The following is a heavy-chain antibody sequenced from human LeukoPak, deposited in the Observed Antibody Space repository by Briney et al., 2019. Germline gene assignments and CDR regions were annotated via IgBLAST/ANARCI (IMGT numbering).Heavy chain of an antibody. V-gene: IGHV3-7*01. D-gene: IGHD2-2*01. CDR2: IKQDGSQK. J-gene: IGHJ4*02. CDR1: GFSFSSYW. CDR3: VSTGSQLDY. Sequence: GGSLRLSCTASGFSFSSYWMTWVRQAPGKGLEWVANIKQDGSQKYYVDSVKGRFTISRDNAKNSLYLQMNSLRAEDTAVYYCVSTGSQLDYWGQGTLVTVSS.